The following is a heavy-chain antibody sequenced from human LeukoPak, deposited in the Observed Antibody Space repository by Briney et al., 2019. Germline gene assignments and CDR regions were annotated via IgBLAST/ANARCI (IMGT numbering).Heavy chain of an antibody. V-gene: IGHV3-48*03. CDR2: ISRSGRTL. J-gene: IGHJ6*02. D-gene: IGHD5-18*01. Sequence: GGSLRLSCAASGFTFSSYEMNWVRQAPGKGLEWVSYISRSGRTLYYADSVKGRFTISRDNAKNSLYLQMNSLRAEDTAVYYCATVDTAMVSYYGMDVWGQGTTVTVSS. CDR1: GFTFSSYE. CDR3: ATVDTAMVSYYGMDV.